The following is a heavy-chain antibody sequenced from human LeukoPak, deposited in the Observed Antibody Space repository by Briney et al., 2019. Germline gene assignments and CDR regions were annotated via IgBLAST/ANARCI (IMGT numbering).Heavy chain of an antibody. CDR1: GGSISSSSSY. J-gene: IGHJ4*02. Sequence: PSETLSLTCTVSGGSISSSSSYWSWIRQPPGKGLEWIGYIYYSGSTNYNPSLKSRVTISVDTSKNQFSLKLSSVTAADTAVYYCAKGLESMDYWGQGTLVTVSS. V-gene: IGHV4-61*01. CDR3: AKGLESMDY. CDR2: IYYSGST. D-gene: IGHD1-1*01.